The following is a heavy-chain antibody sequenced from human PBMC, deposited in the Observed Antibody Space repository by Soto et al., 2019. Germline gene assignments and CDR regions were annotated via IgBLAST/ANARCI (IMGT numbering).Heavy chain of an antibody. CDR3: ARDFYYYDSSGYYYGFGMDV. V-gene: IGHV4-31*03. J-gene: IGHJ6*02. Sequence: TSETLSLTCTVSGGSISSGGYYWSWIRQHPGKGLEWIGYIYYSGSTYYNPSLKSRVTISVDTSKNQFSLKLSSVTAADTAVYYCARDFYYYDSSGYYYGFGMDVWGQGTTVTVSS. CDR2: IYYSGST. D-gene: IGHD3-22*01. CDR1: GGSISSGGYY.